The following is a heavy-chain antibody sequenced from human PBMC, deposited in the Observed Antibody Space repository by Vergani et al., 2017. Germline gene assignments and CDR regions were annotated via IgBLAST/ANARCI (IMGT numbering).Heavy chain of an antibody. CDR1: GFTFSSYA. V-gene: IGHV3-23*01. CDR3: AKSRHPLRGFDY. CDR2: ISGSGGST. J-gene: IGHJ4*02. Sequence: EVQLLESGGGLVQPGGSLRLSCAASGFTFSSYAMSWVRQAPGKGLEWVSAISGSGGSTYYADSVKGRFTISRDNSKNKLYLQMNSLRAEDTAVYYCAKSRHPLRGFDYWGQGTLVTVSS. D-gene: IGHD6-6*01.